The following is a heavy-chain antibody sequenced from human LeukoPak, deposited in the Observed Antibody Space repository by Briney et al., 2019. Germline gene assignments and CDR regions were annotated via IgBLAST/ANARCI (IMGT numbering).Heavy chain of an antibody. V-gene: IGHV4-4*09. CDR1: GGSISSYY. D-gene: IGHD1-7*01. Sequence: SETLSLTCTVSGGSISSYYWSWIRQPPGKGLDGIGYIYTSGSTNYTPSLKSRVTISVDTSKNQFSLKRSSVTAADTAVYYCASHLAVVDWNSIGNWFAPWGQGTLVTVSS. CDR2: IYTSGST. CDR3: ASHLAVVDWNSIGNWFAP. J-gene: IGHJ5*02.